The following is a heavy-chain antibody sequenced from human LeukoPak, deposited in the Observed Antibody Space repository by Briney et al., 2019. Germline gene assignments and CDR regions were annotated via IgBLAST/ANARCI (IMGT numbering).Heavy chain of an antibody. CDR1: GFTFSSYG. V-gene: IGHV3-30*02. J-gene: IGHJ5*02. CDR3: AKDQLVVPAASVWFDP. D-gene: IGHD2-2*01. Sequence: PGGSLRLSCAASGFTFSSYGMHWVRQAPGKGLEWVAFIRYDGSNKYYADSVKGRFTISRDNSKNTLYLQMNSLRAEDTAVYYCAKDQLVVPAASVWFDPWGQGTLVTVSS. CDR2: IRYDGSNK.